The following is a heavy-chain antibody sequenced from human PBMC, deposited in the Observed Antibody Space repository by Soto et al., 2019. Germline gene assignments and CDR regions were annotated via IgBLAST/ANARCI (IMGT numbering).Heavy chain of an antibody. J-gene: IGHJ3*02. CDR2: IYSGGST. D-gene: IGHD6-6*01. CDR3: ARDPWYSSSSGAFDI. Sequence: GGSLRLSCAASGFTVSSNYMSWVRQAPGKGLEWVSVIYSGGSTYYADSVKGRFTISRDNSKNTLYLPMNSLRAEDTAVYYCARDPWYSSSSGAFDIWGQGTMVNVSS. V-gene: IGHV3-53*01. CDR1: GFTVSSNY.